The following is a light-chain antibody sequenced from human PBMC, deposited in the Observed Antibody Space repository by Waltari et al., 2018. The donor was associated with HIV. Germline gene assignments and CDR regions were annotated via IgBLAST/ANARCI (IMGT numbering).Light chain of an antibody. CDR1: SSNIGAGFD. J-gene: IGLJ3*02. V-gene: IGLV1-40*01. Sequence: QSVLTQPPSVSGAPGQRVTISCTGSSSNIGAGFDVHWYQQLPGTAPRLLIYGNNMRPSGVPDRFSGSKSGTSASLAMTGLQAEDEADYDCQAYDSSLSGWVFGGRTKLTVL. CDR3: QAYDSSLSGWV. CDR2: GNN.